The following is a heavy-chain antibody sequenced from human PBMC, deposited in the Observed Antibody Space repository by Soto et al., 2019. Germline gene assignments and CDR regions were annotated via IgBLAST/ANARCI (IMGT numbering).Heavy chain of an antibody. CDR2: IIPIFGTA. V-gene: IGHV1-69*13. J-gene: IGHJ4*02. CDR3: ARDVGSYYDFWSGRYYFDY. CDR1: GGTFSSYA. D-gene: IGHD3-3*01. Sequence: ASVKVSCKASGGTFSSYAISWVRQAPGQGLEWMGGIIPIFGTANYAQKFQGRVTITADESTSTAYMELSSLRSEDTAVYYCARDVGSYYDFWSGRYYFDYWGQGTLVTVSS.